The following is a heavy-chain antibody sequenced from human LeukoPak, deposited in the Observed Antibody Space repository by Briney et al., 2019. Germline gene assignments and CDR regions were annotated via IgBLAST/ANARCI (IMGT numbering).Heavy chain of an antibody. CDR3: AGAAAGGWYFDL. CDR2: IIPIFGTA. CDR1: GGTFSSYA. J-gene: IGHJ2*01. D-gene: IGHD6-13*01. Sequence: GASVKVSCKASGGTFSSYAISWVRQAPGQGLEWMGGIIPIFGTANYAQKFQGRVTITADESTSTAYMELSSLRSEDTAVYYCAGAAAGGWYFDLWGRGTLVTVSS. V-gene: IGHV1-69*01.